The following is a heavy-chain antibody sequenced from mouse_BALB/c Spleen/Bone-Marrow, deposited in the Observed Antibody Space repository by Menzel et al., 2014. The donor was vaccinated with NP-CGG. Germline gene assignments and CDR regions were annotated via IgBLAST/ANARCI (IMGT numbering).Heavy chain of an antibody. Sequence: VQLQQSGAELVKPGASVKLSCKASSYTFTSYYMYWVKQRPGQGLEWIGEINPSNGGTNLNEKFKSKATLTVDKSSSTAYMQLSSLTSEDSAVYYCTRAHYYGFYYFDYWGQGTTLTVSS. CDR3: TRAHYYGFYYFDY. D-gene: IGHD1-2*01. CDR2: INPSNGGT. J-gene: IGHJ2*01. V-gene: IGHV1S81*02. CDR1: SYTFTSYY.